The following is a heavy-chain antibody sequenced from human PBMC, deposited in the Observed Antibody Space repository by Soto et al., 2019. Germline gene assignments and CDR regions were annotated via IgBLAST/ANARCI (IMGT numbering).Heavy chain of an antibody. V-gene: IGHV3-74*01. CDR3: ARGGGDRYDGNGYLGRN. D-gene: IGHD3-22*01. J-gene: IGHJ4*02. CDR1: GFTFSSYW. CDR2: IKSDGSGT. Sequence: EVQLVESGGGLVQPGESLTLSCAASGFTFSSYWMHWVRQAPGKGLVWVSRIKSDGSGTYYADSVEGRLTISRDNAKNRLYLQMNSLRVEETSVYFCARGGGDRYDGNGYLGRNWGQGTLVNVSS.